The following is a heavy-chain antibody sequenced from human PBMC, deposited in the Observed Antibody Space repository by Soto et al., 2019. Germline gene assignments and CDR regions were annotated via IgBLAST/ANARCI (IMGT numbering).Heavy chain of an antibody. V-gene: IGHV1-18*01. CDR2: ISAYNGNT. CDR1: GYTFTSYG. J-gene: IGHJ4*02. Sequence: GASVKVSCKDSGYTFTSYGISWVRQAPGQGLEWMGWISAYNGNTNYAQKLQGRVTMTTDTSTSTAYMELRSLRSDDTAVYYCARGRVHDFWSGYYPYFDYWGQGTLVTVSS. CDR3: ARGRVHDFWSGYYPYFDY. D-gene: IGHD3-3*01.